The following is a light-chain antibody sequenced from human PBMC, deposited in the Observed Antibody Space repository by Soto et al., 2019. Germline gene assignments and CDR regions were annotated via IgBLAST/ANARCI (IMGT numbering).Light chain of an antibody. Sequence: IQLTQSPSSLSASVGDSVTITCRASQGISSFLAWYQQKPGKAPKLLIYAASSLQSGVKSRFSGSGSGTEFTLTISSLQPEDFATYYCQHYNISPLTFGGGTKVDIK. V-gene: IGKV1-9*01. CDR1: QGISSF. CDR3: QHYNISPLT. CDR2: AAS. J-gene: IGKJ4*01.